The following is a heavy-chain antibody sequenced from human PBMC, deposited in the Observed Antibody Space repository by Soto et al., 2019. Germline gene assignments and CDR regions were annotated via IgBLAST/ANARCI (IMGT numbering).Heavy chain of an antibody. CDR2: IWNDGINK. D-gene: IGHD5-12*01. Sequence: QVELAESGGGAVQPGRSLRLSCAASGFIFDSHGMHWVRQAPGKGLEWVAVIWNDGINKYYADSVNGRFTISRDNSNNTVFLHMSSLRPEDTALYYCARGGGYNFGSPKFDYWGQGAQVTVSS. V-gene: IGHV3-33*01. CDR1: GFIFDSHG. J-gene: IGHJ4*02. CDR3: ARGGGYNFGSPKFDY.